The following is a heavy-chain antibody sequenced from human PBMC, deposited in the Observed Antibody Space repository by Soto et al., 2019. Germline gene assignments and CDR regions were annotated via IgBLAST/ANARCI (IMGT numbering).Heavy chain of an antibody. CDR1: GFTFSSYS. V-gene: IGHV3-48*02. D-gene: IGHD3-22*01. CDR3: ARAPRYYYDSSGFAY. CDR2: ISSSSSTI. J-gene: IGHJ4*02. Sequence: GGSLRLSCAASGFTFSSYSMNWVRQAPGKGLEWVSYISSSSSTIYYADSVKGRFTISRDNAKNSLYLQMNSLRDEDTAVYYCARAPRYYYDSSGFAYWGQGTLVTVSS.